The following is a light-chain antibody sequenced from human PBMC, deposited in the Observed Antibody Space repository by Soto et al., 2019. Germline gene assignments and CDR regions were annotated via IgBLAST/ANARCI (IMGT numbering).Light chain of an antibody. Sequence: DIQMTQSPSSLSASEGGRVTITCRASQSINSFLNWYQQKSGKAPKLLIYDASTLQSGVPSRFSGSGSETEFTLTITNLQPDDFATYYCQQSYNTPFTFGPGTKVDVK. CDR3: QQSYNTPFT. V-gene: IGKV1-39*01. CDR2: DAS. J-gene: IGKJ3*01. CDR1: QSINSF.